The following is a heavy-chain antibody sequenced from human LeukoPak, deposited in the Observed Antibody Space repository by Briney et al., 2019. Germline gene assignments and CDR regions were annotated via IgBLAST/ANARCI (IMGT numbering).Heavy chain of an antibody. V-gene: IGHV4-59*01. Sequence: PSETLSLTCTVSGGSISSYYWSWIRQSPGKGLEWIGYIYYSGSTNYNPSLKSRVTISVDTSKNQFSLKLSSVTAADTAVYYCARAAPGFTYYYDSSGYYLDAFDIWGQGTMVTVSS. D-gene: IGHD3-22*01. CDR1: GGSISSYY. CDR2: IYYSGST. CDR3: ARAAPGFTYYYDSSGYYLDAFDI. J-gene: IGHJ3*02.